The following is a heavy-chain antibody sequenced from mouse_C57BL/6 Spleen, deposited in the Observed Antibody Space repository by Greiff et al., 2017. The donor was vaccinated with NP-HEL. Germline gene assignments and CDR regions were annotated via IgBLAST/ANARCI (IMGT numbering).Heavy chain of an antibody. CDR1: GYAFSSYW. D-gene: IGHD4-1*01. J-gene: IGHJ4*01. CDR2: IYPGDGDT. V-gene: IGHV1-80*01. Sequence: VHLVESGAELVKPGASVKISCKASGYAFSSYWMNWVKQRPGKGLEWIGQIYPGDGDTNYNGKFKGKATLTADKSSSTAYMQLSSLTSEDSAVYVGARGWEGGAYYAMDYWGQGTSVTVSS. CDR3: ARGWEGGAYYAMDY.